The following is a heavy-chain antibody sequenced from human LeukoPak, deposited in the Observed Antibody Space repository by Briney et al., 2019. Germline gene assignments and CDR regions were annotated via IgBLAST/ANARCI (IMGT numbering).Heavy chain of an antibody. CDR1: GGSISSSNW. V-gene: IGHV4-4*02. CDR3: ARDAPYGSGRNFDY. D-gene: IGHD3-10*01. CDR2: IYHSGNT. J-gene: IGHJ4*02. Sequence: ASETLSLTCAVSGGSISSSNWWSWVRQPPGKGLEWIAEIYHSGNTNYNPSLKSRVTISVDKSKNQFSLKLSSVTAADTAVYYCARDAPYGSGRNFDYWGQGTLVTVSS.